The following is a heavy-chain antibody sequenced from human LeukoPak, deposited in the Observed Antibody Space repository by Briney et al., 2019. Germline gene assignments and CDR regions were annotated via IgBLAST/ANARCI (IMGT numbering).Heavy chain of an antibody. CDR1: GFTFSSYW. J-gene: IGHJ4*02. V-gene: IGHV3-7*01. D-gene: IGHD3-16*01. CDR2: IKQDGSEK. Sequence: GGSLRLSCAASGFTFSSYWMSWVRQAPGKGLEWVANIKQDGSEKYYVDSVKGRFTISRDNAKNSVYLQMNSLRVEDTAVYYCARDVKGGNFDYWGQGTLVTVS. CDR3: ARDVKGGNFDY.